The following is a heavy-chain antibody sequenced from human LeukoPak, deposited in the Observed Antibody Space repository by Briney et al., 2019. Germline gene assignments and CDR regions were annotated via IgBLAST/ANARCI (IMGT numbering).Heavy chain of an antibody. CDR3: AKDSLTTVTTAGHYYYYYYMDV. Sequence: GGSLRLSCAASGFTFSSYAMSWVRQAPGKGLEWVSAISGSGGSTYYADSVKGRFIISRDNSKNTLYLQMNSLRAEDTAVYYCAKDSLTTVTTAGHYYYYYYMDVWGKGTTVTVSS. V-gene: IGHV3-23*01. CDR2: ISGSGGST. J-gene: IGHJ6*03. D-gene: IGHD4-17*01. CDR1: GFTFSSYA.